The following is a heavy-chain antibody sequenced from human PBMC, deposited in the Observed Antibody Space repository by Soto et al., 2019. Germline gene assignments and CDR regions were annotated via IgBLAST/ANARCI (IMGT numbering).Heavy chain of an antibody. J-gene: IGHJ6*02. D-gene: IGHD3-9*01. CDR3: ASIRYFDWLLSSTSTEYGMDA. CDR1: GGTFSSYT. V-gene: IGHV1-69*02. CDR2: IIPILDIA. Sequence: QVQLVQSGAEVKKPGSSVKVSCKASGGTFSSYTISWVRQAPGQGLEWMGRIIPILDIANYAQKFQGRVTLTADKSTSTAYMELSSLRSEDTAVYYCASIRYFDWLLSSTSTEYGMDAWGQGTTVTVSS.